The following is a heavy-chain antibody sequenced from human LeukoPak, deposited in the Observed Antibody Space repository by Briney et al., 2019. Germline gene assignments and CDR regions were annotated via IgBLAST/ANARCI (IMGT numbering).Heavy chain of an antibody. D-gene: IGHD3-22*01. V-gene: IGHV1-18*01. CDR2: MSPHNGGR. CDR1: GYDFVSYG. Sequence: ASVKVSCKASGYDFVSYGISWVRQAPGQGLEWMAWMSPHNGGRKFAERIQDRVTLSTDTSTNTAYMDLRSLRSDDTGIYDCARDRGYRPDTFDVWGQGTTVIVSS. J-gene: IGHJ3*01. CDR3: ARDRGYRPDTFDV.